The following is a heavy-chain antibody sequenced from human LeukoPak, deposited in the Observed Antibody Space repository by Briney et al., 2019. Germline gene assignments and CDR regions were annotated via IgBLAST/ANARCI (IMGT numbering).Heavy chain of an antibody. D-gene: IGHD3-10*01. CDR3: ARESSSDNDDYYHNPEYLQH. CDR2: ISSSGNII. CDR1: GFTFRRYE. V-gene: IGHV3-48*03. J-gene: IGHJ1*01. Sequence: GGSLRLSCAASGFTFRRYEMNWVRQAPGKGLEWIAYISSSGNIIYYSDSVKGRFTISRDNANSSLYLQMNSLSAEDTAVYYCARESSSDNDDYYHNPEYLQHWGQGTLVTVSS.